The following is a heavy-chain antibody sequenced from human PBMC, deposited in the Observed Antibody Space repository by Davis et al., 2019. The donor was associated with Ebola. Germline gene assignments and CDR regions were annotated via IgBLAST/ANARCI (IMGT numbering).Heavy chain of an antibody. Sequence: PGGSLRLSCAASGFTFSSYEMNWVRQAPGKGLEWVSYIGISVSTTYYADSVKGRFTISRDNAKNSLYLQMTSLRAEDTAVYYCAREAASCGGDCLDYWGQGTLVTVSS. D-gene: IGHD2-21*01. CDR2: IGISVSTT. CDR3: AREAASCGGDCLDY. V-gene: IGHV3-48*03. J-gene: IGHJ4*02. CDR1: GFTFSSYE.